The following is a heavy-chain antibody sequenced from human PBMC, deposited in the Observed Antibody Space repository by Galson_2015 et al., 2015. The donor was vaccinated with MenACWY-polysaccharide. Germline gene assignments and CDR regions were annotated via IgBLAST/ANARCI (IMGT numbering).Heavy chain of an antibody. Sequence: SVKVSCKASGYTFTGYYMHWVRQAPGQGLEWMGRINPNSGGTNYAQKFQGRVTMTRDTSISTAYMELSRLRSDDTAVYYCARVGDSSGWYLVPDYWGQGTLVTVSS. CDR2: INPNSGGT. V-gene: IGHV1-2*06. CDR3: ARVGDSSGWYLVPDY. D-gene: IGHD6-19*01. CDR1: GYTFTGYY. J-gene: IGHJ4*02.